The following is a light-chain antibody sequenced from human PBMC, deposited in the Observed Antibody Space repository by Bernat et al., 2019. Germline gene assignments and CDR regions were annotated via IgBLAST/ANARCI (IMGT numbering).Light chain of an antibody. CDR2: EAT. CDR3: QQRSDWPPGTT. J-gene: IGKJ4*01. CDR1: QSVSSY. V-gene: IGKV3-11*01. Sequence: EIVLTQSPATLSLSPGDRATLSCRASQSVSSYLAWYQQKPGQPPRLLIYEATNRATGIPARFSGSGSGTDFTLTISSLEPEAFAVYYCQQRSDWPPGTTFGGGTKVEIK.